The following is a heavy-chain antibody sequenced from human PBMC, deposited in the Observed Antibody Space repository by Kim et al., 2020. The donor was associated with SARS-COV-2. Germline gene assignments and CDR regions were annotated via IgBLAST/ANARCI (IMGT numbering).Heavy chain of an antibody. V-gene: IGHV1-3*01. D-gene: IGHD3-3*01. Sequence: YSRKCQASVTHPRDTSASTAYMELSSLRSEDTAVYYCATDFGVVTGYFDYWGQGTLVTVSS. J-gene: IGHJ4*02. CDR3: ATDFGVVTGYFDY.